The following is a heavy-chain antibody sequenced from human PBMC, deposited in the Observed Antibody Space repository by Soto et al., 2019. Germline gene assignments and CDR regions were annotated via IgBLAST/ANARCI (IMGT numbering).Heavy chain of an antibody. CDR3: ARDGVVPAARHYSGYEDAFNY. V-gene: IGHV1-69*04. Sequence: QGLEWMGRIIPILGIANYAQKFQGRVTITADKSTSTAYMELSSLRSEDTAVYYCARDGVVPAARHYSGYEDAFNYWGQGTLVTVSS. J-gene: IGHJ4*02. D-gene: IGHD2-2*01. CDR2: IIPILGIA.